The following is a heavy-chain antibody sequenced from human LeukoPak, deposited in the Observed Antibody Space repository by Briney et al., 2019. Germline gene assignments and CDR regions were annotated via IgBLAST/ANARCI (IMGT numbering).Heavy chain of an antibody. CDR3: AGYDHGNYLAY. J-gene: IGHJ4*02. D-gene: IGHD3-16*01. V-gene: IGHV4-59*13. Sequence: SETLSLTCTVSGVSISTNYWNWIRQSPEKGLEWIGYISNSGSADRHPSLKSRVTISLDPSKNQLSLSLNSVTAADTAVYFCAGYDHGNYLAYWGQGTRVTVSS. CDR1: GVSISTNY. CDR2: ISNSGSA.